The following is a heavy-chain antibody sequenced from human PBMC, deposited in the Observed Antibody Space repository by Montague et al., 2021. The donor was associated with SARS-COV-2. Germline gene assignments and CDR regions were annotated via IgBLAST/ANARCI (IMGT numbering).Heavy chain of an antibody. Sequence: SLSLSCAASGFTFSRYSMTWVRQAPGKGLEWVSSISSSSSYIYYADSVKGRFTISRDNAKNSLYLQMNSLRAEDTAVYYCARVREISYDFWSGPRVYMDVWGKGTTVTVSS. J-gene: IGHJ6*03. CDR1: GFTFSRYS. V-gene: IGHV3-21*01. D-gene: IGHD3-3*01. CDR3: ARVREISYDFWSGPRVYMDV. CDR2: ISSSSSYI.